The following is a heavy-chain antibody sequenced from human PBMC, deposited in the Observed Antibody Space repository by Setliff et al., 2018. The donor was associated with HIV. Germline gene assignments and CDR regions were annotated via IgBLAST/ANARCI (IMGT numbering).Heavy chain of an antibody. V-gene: IGHV4-39*07. D-gene: IGHD4-17*01. CDR2: IYYSGST. J-gene: IGHJ4*02. CDR3: ARGFYGDYYFDY. CDR1: GGSISSSSYY. Sequence: SETLSLTCTVSGGSISSSSYYWGWIRQPPGKGLEWIGSIYYSGSTYYNPSLKSRVTISVDTSKNQFSLKLSSVTAADTAVYYCARGFYGDYYFDYWGQGTLVTVSS.